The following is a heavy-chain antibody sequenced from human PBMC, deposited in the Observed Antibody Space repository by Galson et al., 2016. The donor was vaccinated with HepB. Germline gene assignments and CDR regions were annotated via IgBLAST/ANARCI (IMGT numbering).Heavy chain of an antibody. V-gene: IGHV4-59*02. J-gene: IGHJ6*02. CDR2: ISYSGTA. CDR1: GVPVRTFY. D-gene: IGHD4-11*01. Sequence: SETLSLTCTVSGVPVRTFYWSWVRHPPGKGLEWLGYISYSGTADYNPSLKSRVTISMDKSKNQVSLKLNSTTAADTAVYYCARNDVLQVFHGMDVWGPGTPV. CDR3: ARNDVLQVFHGMDV.